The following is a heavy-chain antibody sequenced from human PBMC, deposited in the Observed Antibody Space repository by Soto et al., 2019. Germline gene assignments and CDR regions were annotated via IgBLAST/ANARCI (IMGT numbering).Heavy chain of an antibody. CDR3: AVAILQDSSGWDDYVY. CDR2: ISYDGSNK. J-gene: IGHJ4*02. Sequence: PGGSLRLSCAASGFTFSSYAMHWVRQAPGKGLEWVAVISYDGSNKYYADSVKGRFTISRDNSKNTLYLQMNSLRAEDTAVYYCAVAILQDSSGWDDYVYWGQGTLVTSPQ. D-gene: IGHD6-19*01. CDR1: GFTFSSYA. V-gene: IGHV3-30-3*01.